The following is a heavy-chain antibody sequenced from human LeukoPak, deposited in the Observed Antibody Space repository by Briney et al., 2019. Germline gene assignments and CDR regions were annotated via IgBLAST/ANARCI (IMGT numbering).Heavy chain of an antibody. CDR1: GFIFSDHY. J-gene: IGHJ4*02. Sequence: GGSLRLSCAASGFIFSDHYMSWIRQAPGKGLEWVSYYADSVKGRFTISRDNAKNSLFLQMNSLRAEDTAVYYCAREAIDYWGQGTLVTVSS. V-gene: IGHV3-11*04. D-gene: IGHD5-12*01. CDR3: AREAIDY.